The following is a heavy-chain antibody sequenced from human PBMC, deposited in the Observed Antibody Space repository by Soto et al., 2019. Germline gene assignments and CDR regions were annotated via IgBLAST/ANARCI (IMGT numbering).Heavy chain of an antibody. V-gene: IGHV3-23*01. CDR1: GFTFSHYA. Sequence: EVQLLESGGGLVQPGGSLRLSCAASGFTFSHYAMSWVRQAPGKGPEWVSGISFSGGDTFYGDSLKGRFIISRDNSKNTLYLQMNSLRVEDTAVYYCAKGITIFGAVGKDWFDPWGQGSLVTVSS. CDR2: ISFSGGDT. D-gene: IGHD3-3*01. CDR3: AKGITIFGAVGKDWFDP. J-gene: IGHJ5*02.